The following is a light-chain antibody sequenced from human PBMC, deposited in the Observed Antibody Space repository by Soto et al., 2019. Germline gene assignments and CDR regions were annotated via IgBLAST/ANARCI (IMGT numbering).Light chain of an antibody. V-gene: IGKV2-28*01. Sequence: DVVLTQSPLSLPVTPGEPASISCRSSQSLLRSNGRNFLDWYLQRPGQAPQLLIYLGSNRASGVPDRFSGNGSATDFTLRINRVEADDVGIYYCMQPLQMPWTFGQGTKVDIK. CDR3: MQPLQMPWT. CDR1: QSLLRSNGRNF. CDR2: LGS. J-gene: IGKJ1*01.